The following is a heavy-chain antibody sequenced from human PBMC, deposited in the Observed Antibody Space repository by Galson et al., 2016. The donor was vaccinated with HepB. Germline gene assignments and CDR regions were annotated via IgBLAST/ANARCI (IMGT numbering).Heavy chain of an antibody. J-gene: IGHJ1*01. V-gene: IGHV3-7*03. CDR1: GFTISSNW. D-gene: IGHD2/OR15-2a*01. Sequence: SLRLSCAASGFTISSNWMNWVRQAPGKGLEWVANINQDASEENYVDSVKGRFIISRDDAKNSLYLQMNSLSADDTAMYYCARESTACADWGQGTLVTVSS. CDR2: INQDASEE. CDR3: ARESTACAD.